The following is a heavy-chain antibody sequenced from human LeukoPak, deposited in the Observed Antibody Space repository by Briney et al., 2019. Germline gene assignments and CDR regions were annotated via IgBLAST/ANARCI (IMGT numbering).Heavy chain of an antibody. J-gene: IGHJ4*02. CDR3: ARENSGDDGGFDY. Sequence: PGGSLRLSCTTSGFTFRSYEMSWVRQAPGKGLEWVSYISDVGTTYYADSVKGRFTISRDNAKNSLFLQMDSLRAGDTAVYFCARENSGDDGGFDYWGQGTLVTVS. D-gene: IGHD5-12*01. V-gene: IGHV3-48*03. CDR2: ISDVGTT. CDR1: GFTFRSYE.